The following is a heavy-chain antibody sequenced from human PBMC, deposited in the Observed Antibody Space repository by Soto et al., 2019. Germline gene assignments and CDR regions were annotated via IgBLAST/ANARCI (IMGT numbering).Heavy chain of an antibody. D-gene: IGHD6-19*01. CDR2: IGGSGGRT. Sequence: GGSLRLSCAASGFTFSSYAMSWVRQAPGKGLEWVSGIGGSGGRTYYADSVKGRFTISRDNSKNTLYLQMSSLRAEDTAIYYCARDPYSSGWFYFDSWGQGTLVTVSS. CDR3: ARDPYSSGWFYFDS. V-gene: IGHV3-23*01. CDR1: GFTFSSYA. J-gene: IGHJ4*02.